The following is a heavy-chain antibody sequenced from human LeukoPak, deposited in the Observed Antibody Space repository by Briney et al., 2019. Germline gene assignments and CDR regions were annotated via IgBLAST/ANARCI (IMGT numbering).Heavy chain of an antibody. D-gene: IGHD5-12*01. CDR1: GGSVNNYY. V-gene: IGHV4-59*08. Sequence: SETLSLTCTVSGGSVNNYYWSWIRQPPGKGLEWIGYIYYSGNTNYNPSLKSRVTMSVDTSKNQFSLKLSSVTAADTAVYYCARHGAGYSGYENFDYWGQGTLVTVSS. J-gene: IGHJ4*02. CDR2: IYYSGNT. CDR3: ARHGAGYSGYENFDY.